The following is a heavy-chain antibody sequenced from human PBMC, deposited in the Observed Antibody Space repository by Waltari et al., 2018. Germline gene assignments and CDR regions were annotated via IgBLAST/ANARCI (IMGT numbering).Heavy chain of an antibody. CDR3: ARDGRVGATSAPSRFDY. CDR1: GYTLTSYD. CDR2: MNPNSGNT. D-gene: IGHD1-26*01. Sequence: QVQLVQSGAEVKKPGASVKVSCKASGYTLTSYDINWVRQATGQGLEWMGWMNPNSGNTGYAQKFQGRVTITRNTSISTAYMERGSLGSEDTAVYYCARDGRVGATSAPSRFDYWGQGTLVTVSS. V-gene: IGHV1-8*03. J-gene: IGHJ4*02.